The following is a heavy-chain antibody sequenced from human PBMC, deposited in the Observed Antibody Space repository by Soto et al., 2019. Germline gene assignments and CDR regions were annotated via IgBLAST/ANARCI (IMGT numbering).Heavy chain of an antibody. D-gene: IGHD2-2*01. CDR3: ARDQCTSCFGYHWFDP. Sequence: GGSLRLSCAVSGFTFSDYYMSWIRQAPGKGLEWVSYISSSSSYTNYADSVKGRFTISRDNAKNSLYLQMNSLRAEDTAVYFCARDQCTSCFGYHWFDPWGQGTLVTVSS. CDR1: GFTFSDYY. CDR2: ISSSSSYT. J-gene: IGHJ5*02. V-gene: IGHV3-11*05.